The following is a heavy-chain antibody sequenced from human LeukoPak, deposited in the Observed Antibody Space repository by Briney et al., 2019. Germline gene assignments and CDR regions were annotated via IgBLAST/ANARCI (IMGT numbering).Heavy chain of an antibody. J-gene: IGHJ4*02. V-gene: IGHV4-59*08. CDR3: ARGFLYYFDY. CDR1: SGSYNSYY. CDR2: IHYSGST. Sequence: SVTLSLTCTVSSGSYNSYYWIWIRRPPGKGLELIGYIHYSGSTNYNPSLKRRVTISVDTSKNQFSLKLSSVTAADTAVYYRARGFLYYFDYWGQGTLVTVYS.